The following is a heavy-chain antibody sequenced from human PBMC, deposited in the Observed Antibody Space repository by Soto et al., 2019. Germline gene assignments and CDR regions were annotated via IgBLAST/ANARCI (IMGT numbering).Heavy chain of an antibody. CDR1: GDPISSSKW. CDR3: ASLNRYYYSFCMDV. D-gene: IGHD2-2*01. Sequence: SETLSLTCAVSGDPISSSKWWTWVRQTPGKGLEWIGKIDQNGITNYNPSLESRVTILKDNSKNQLSLKLTSVTAVDSAVYYCASLNRYYYSFCMDVWGPGPTVTVYS. CDR2: IDQNGIT. V-gene: IGHV4-4*02. J-gene: IGHJ6*03.